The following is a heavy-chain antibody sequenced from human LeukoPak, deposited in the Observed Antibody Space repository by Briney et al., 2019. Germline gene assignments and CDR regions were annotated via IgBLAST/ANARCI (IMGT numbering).Heavy chain of an antibody. J-gene: IGHJ5*02. CDR1: GFTFSSYA. V-gene: IGHV3-64*01. D-gene: IGHD6-13*01. Sequence: GGSLRLSCAASGFTFSSYAMHWVRQAPGKGLEYVSAISSNGGSTYYANSVKGRFTISRDNSKNTLYLQMGSLRAEDMAVYYCARLVPPEGIARGYNWFDPWGQGTLVTVSS. CDR2: ISSNGGST. CDR3: ARLVPPEGIARGYNWFDP.